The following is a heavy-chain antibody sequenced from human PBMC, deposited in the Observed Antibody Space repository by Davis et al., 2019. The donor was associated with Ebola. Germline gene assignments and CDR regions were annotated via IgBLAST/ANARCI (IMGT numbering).Heavy chain of an antibody. D-gene: IGHD3-22*01. CDR1: GFTFSSYS. Sequence: PGGSLRLSCAASGFTFSSYSMNWVRQAPGKGLEWVSSISSSSSYIYYADSVKGRFTISRDNAKNSLYLQMNSLRAEDTAVYYCARVRDYYDSSGYYKDYWGQGTLVTVSS. CDR3: ARVRDYYDSSGYYKDY. V-gene: IGHV3-21*01. CDR2: ISSSSSYI. J-gene: IGHJ4*02.